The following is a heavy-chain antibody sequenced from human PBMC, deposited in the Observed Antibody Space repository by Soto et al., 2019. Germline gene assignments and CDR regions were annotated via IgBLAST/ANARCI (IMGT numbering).Heavy chain of an antibody. CDR1: GFTFSSYG. D-gene: IGHD3-10*01. CDR2: IWYDGSNK. J-gene: IGHJ6*02. Sequence: QVQLVESGGGVVQPGRSLRLSCAASGFTFSSYGMHWVRQAPGKGLEWVAVIWYDGSNKYYADSVKGRFTISRDNSKNTLYLQVTRLRGEGSAVYYCAREGGFRGSYSGMDVWGQGPTVTACS. CDR3: AREGGFRGSYSGMDV. V-gene: IGHV3-33*01.